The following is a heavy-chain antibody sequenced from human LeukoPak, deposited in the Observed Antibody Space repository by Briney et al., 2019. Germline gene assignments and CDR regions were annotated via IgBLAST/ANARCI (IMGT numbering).Heavy chain of an antibody. D-gene: IGHD4-17*01. J-gene: IGHJ3*02. V-gene: IGHV3-30-3*01. CDR3: AKVDAGVYGDYEGGGAFDI. Sequence: GGSLRLSCAASGFTFSSYAMHWVRQAPGKGLEWVAVISYDGSNKYYADSVKGRFTISRDNSKNTLYLQMNSLRAEDTAVYYCAKVDAGVYGDYEGGGAFDIWGQGTMVTVSS. CDR1: GFTFSSYA. CDR2: ISYDGSNK.